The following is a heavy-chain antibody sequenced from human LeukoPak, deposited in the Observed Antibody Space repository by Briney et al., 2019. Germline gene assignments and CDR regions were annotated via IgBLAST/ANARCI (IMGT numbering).Heavy chain of an antibody. CDR1: GFTFSSYE. J-gene: IGHJ6*02. CDR3: AREGTDCSSTSCYARQNYYYYGMDV. Sequence: PSGGSLRLSCAASGFTFSSYEMNWVRQAPGKGLGWVSYISSSGSTIYYADSVKGRFTISRDNAKNSLYLQMNSLRAEDTAVYYCAREGTDCSSTSCYARQNYYYYGMDVWGQGTTVTVSS. V-gene: IGHV3-48*03. D-gene: IGHD2-2*01. CDR2: ISSSGSTI.